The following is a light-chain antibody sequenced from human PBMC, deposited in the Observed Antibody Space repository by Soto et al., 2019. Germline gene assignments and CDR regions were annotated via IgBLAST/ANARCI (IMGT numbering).Light chain of an antibody. V-gene: IGKV3-15*01. CDR2: GAS. CDR3: QQYNNWPPWT. J-gene: IGKJ1*01. CDR1: QSVSSN. Sequence: EIVMTQSPATLSVSPGERATLSCRASQSVSSNLAWYQQKPGQAPRLLIYGASTRATGIPARFSGSGSGTEFTITISSLQSEDFAVYYCQQYNNWPPWTFGQGTKVENK.